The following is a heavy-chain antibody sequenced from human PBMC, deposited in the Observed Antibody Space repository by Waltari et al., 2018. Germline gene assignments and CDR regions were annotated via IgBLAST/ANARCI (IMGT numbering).Heavy chain of an antibody. J-gene: IGHJ4*02. V-gene: IGHV1-69*08. D-gene: IGHD6-19*01. CDR3: ARDAYSSGWFD. CDR2: ISPILGIA. CDR1: GGTFSSYT. Sequence: QVQLVQSGAEVKKPGSSVKVSCKASGGTFSSYTISWVRQAPGQGLEWMGRISPILGIANYAQKFQGRVTITADKSTSTAYMELSSLRSEDTAVYYCARDAYSSGWFDWGQGTLVTVSS.